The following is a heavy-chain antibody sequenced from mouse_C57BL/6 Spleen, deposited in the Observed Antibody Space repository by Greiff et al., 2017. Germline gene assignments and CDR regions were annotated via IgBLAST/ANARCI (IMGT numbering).Heavy chain of an antibody. Sequence: QVQLQQSGAELMKPGASVKLSCKASGYTFTGYWIEWVKQRPGHGLEWIGEILPGSGSTNYNEKFKGKATLTADTASNTAYMQLNSLTTEDSAVNYCARWGVFAYWGQGTLVTVSA. J-gene: IGHJ3*01. CDR2: ILPGSGST. CDR1: GYTFTGYW. V-gene: IGHV1-9*01. CDR3: ARWGVFAY.